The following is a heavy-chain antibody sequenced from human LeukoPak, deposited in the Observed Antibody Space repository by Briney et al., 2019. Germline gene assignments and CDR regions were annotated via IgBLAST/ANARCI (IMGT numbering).Heavy chain of an antibody. CDR2: ISSSSSYT. Sequence: PGGSLRLSCAASGFTFSDYYMSWIRQAPGKGLEWVSYISSSSSYTNYADSVKGQFTISRDNAKNSLYLQMNSLRAEDTAVYYCARDLIIAAAGTNWFDPWGQGTLVTVSS. CDR3: ARDLIIAAAGTNWFDP. J-gene: IGHJ5*02. D-gene: IGHD6-13*01. V-gene: IGHV3-11*06. CDR1: GFTFSDYY.